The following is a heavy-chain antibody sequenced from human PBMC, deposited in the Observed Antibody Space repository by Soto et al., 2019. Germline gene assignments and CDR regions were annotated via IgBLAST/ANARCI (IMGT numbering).Heavy chain of an antibody. CDR3: ARDVRPAHTNWFDP. CDR2: IYHSGST. V-gene: IGHV4-31*03. D-gene: IGHD2-8*01. J-gene: IGHJ5*02. CDR1: GGSISSGDYY. Sequence: QVQLQESGPGLVKPSQTLSLTCTVSGGSISSGDYYWSWVRQHPGKGLEWIGYIYHSGSTYYNPSLKCRVTLSVDTSKNQFSLKLSSVTAADTAVYYCARDVRPAHTNWFDPWGQGTLVTVSS.